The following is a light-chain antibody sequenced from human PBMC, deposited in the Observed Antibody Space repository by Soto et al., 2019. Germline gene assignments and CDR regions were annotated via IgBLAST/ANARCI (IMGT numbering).Light chain of an antibody. Sequence: DIQMTQSPSSVSASVGDRVTINCRASQAISPSLAWYQQKPGKAPKLLIYAASNLQTGVPSRFSGSGSGTDFTLTISILQPEDFATYYCQQANSFPRTFGQGTKVEIK. CDR3: QQANSFPRT. V-gene: IGKV1D-12*01. CDR1: QAISPS. J-gene: IGKJ1*01. CDR2: AAS.